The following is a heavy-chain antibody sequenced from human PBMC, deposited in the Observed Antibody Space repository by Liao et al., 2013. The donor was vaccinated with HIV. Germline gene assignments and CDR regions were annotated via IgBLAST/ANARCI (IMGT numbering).Heavy chain of an antibody. V-gene: IGHV4-61*01. CDR3: ARGGLLVQFGPLES. J-gene: IGHJ5*02. D-gene: IGHD1-1*01. CDR2: VSYSGST. Sequence: LQESGPGLVKPSQTLSLNCSVSGASISSDNYYWSWIRQPPGKGLEWIGYVSYSGSTNYNPSLKSRLSISLDTSKTQLSLRLRSVTAADTAVYYCARGGLLVQFGPLESWGQGTLVTVSS. CDR1: GASISSDNYY.